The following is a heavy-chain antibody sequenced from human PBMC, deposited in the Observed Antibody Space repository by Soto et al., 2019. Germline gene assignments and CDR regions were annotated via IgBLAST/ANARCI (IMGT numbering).Heavy chain of an antibody. V-gene: IGHV1-69*13. CDR3: ARSDCGVDCYVGFDP. J-gene: IGHJ5*02. Sequence: GASVKVSCKASGGTFSSYAISWVRQAPGQGLEWMGGIIPIFGTANYAQKFQGRVTITADESTSTAYMELSSLRSEDTAVYYCARSDCGVDCYVGFDPWGQGTLVTVSS. D-gene: IGHD2-21*02. CDR2: IIPIFGTA. CDR1: GGTFSSYA.